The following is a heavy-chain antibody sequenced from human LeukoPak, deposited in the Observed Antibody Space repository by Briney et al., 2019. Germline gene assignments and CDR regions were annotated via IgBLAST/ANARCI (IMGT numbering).Heavy chain of an antibody. CDR1: GFTFSSYE. Sequence: PGGSLRLSCAASGFTFSSYEMHWVRQPPGKGLEWASYISSSDSTIYYADSVKGRFTISRDNAKNSLYLQMNSLRAEDTAVYYCARDYGGSSPFDYWGQGTLVTVSS. D-gene: IGHD4-23*01. CDR2: ISSSDSTI. CDR3: ARDYGGSSPFDY. J-gene: IGHJ4*02. V-gene: IGHV3-48*03.